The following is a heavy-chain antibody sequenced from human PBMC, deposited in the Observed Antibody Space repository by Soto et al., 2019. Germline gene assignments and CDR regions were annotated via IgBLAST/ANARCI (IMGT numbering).Heavy chain of an antibody. CDR3: GRRWFAP. V-gene: IGHV3-66*01. CDR2: IYGGDST. Sequence: PGGSLRLSCVSSGFTVSTNYMSWVRQAPGKGLGWIAVIYGGDSTYYADSVKGRFTISRDNSKNTLYLQMNSLRVEDTAVYYCGRRWFAPWGQGTRVTVPS. J-gene: IGHJ5*02. CDR1: GFTVSTNY.